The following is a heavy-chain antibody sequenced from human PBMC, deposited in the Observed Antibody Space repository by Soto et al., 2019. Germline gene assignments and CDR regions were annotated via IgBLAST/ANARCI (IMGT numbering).Heavy chain of an antibody. CDR3: ARAKTSYGMDV. V-gene: IGHV1-8*01. J-gene: IGHJ6*02. CDR1: GYTFTSYD. CDR2: MNPNSGNT. Sequence: QVQLVQSGAEVKKPGASVKVSCKASGYTFTSYDINWVRQATGQGLEWMGWMNPNSGNTGYAQKVQGRVTMTSNTSISTAYMALSSLISEDTAVYYCARAKTSYGMDVWGQGTTVTVSS.